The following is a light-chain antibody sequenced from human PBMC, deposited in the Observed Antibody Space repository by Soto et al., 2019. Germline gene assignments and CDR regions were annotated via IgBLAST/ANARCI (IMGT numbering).Light chain of an antibody. CDR1: QSLVYSDGNTY. CDR3: MQGTHWPWT. CDR2: KVS. V-gene: IGKV2-30*01. J-gene: IGKJ1*01. Sequence: DVVMPHSPLSLPVTLGQPASISCRSSQSLVYSDGNTYLNWFQQRPGQSPRRLIYKVSNRDSGVPDRFRGSESGTDFTLKISRVEAEAFGVYYCMQGTHWPWTFGQGTKVEIK.